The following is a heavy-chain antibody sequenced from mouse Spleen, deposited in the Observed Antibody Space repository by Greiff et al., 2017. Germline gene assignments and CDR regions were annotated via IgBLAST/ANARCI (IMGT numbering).Heavy chain of an antibody. V-gene: IGHV1-61*01. CDR2: IYPSDSET. CDR1: GYTFSSYW. D-gene: IGHD1-1*01. J-gene: IGHJ1*03. Sequence: VQLKQPGAELVRPGSSVKLSCKASGYTFSSYWMDWVKQRPGQGLEWIGNIYPSDSETHYNQKFKDKATLTVDKSSSTAYMQLSSLTSEDSAVYYCARSPPITTVGYFDVWGTGTTVTVSS. CDR3: ARSPPITTVGYFDV.